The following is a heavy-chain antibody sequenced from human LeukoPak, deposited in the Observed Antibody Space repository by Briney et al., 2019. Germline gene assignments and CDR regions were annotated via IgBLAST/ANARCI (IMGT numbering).Heavy chain of an antibody. CDR2: ISSSGSTI. J-gene: IGHJ4*02. CDR1: GFTFSDYY. D-gene: IGHD3-10*01. Sequence: GGSLRLSCAASGFTFSDYYMSWIRQAPGKGLEWVSYISSSGSTIYYADSVKGRFTISRDNAKNSLYLQMSSLRAEDTAVYYCARWDITMVRGALYWGQGTLVTVSS. CDR3: ARWDITMVRGALY. V-gene: IGHV3-11*01.